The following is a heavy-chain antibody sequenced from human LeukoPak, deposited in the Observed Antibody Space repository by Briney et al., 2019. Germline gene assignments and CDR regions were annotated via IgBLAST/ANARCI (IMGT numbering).Heavy chain of an antibody. J-gene: IGHJ6*02. CDR1: GFTFSSYT. CDR2: ITSSSYI. D-gene: IGHD5-18*01. CDR3: ARDDGGYTYSATYYYGMDV. V-gene: IGHV3-21*01. Sequence: GGSLRLSCAASGFTFSSYTMNWVRQAPGKGLEWVSSITSSSYIYSADSLKGRFTISRDNAKNSLDLEINSLRAEDTAVYYCARDDGGYTYSATYYYGMDVWGQGTTGTVS.